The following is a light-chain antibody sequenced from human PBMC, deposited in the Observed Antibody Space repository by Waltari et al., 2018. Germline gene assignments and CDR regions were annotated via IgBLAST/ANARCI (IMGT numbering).Light chain of an antibody. Sequence: EIMLPQYPGILSMSHGERATLSCRASQSISRFLAWYQQKPGQTPRLLIYDASTRATGIPDRFSGSGSGTDFSRTISRLEPEDIAVYYCQKYGSLPATFGQGTKVEIK. J-gene: IGKJ1*01. CDR1: QSISRF. V-gene: IGKV3-20*01. CDR3: QKYGSLPAT. CDR2: DAS.